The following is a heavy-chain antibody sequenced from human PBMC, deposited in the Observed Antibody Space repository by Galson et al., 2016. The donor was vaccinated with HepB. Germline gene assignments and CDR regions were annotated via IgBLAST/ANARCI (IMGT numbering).Heavy chain of an antibody. CDR2: IYYSGST. V-gene: IGHV4-39*01. CDR1: GGSISRSSYY. J-gene: IGHJ3*02. CDR3: ARGAFTMIVEGGVLDI. D-gene: IGHD3-22*01. Sequence: SETLSLTCTVSGGSISRSSYYWGWIRQPPGKGLEWIGSIYYSGSTYYNPSLKSRVTISVDTSKDQFSLKLSSVTAADTAVYYCARGAFTMIVEGGVLDIWGPGTMVTFSS.